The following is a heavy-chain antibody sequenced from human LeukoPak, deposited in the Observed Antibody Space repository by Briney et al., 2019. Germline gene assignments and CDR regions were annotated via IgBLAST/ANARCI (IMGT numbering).Heavy chain of an antibody. CDR1: GFTFSSYW. Sequence: GGSLRLSCAASGFTFSSYWMHWVRQAPGKGLVWVSSISSSSSYIYYAESVKGRFTMSRDNAKNSLYLQMNSLRAEDTAVYYCARATTYDILTGYFDYWGQGTLVTVSS. D-gene: IGHD3-9*01. V-gene: IGHV3-21*01. J-gene: IGHJ4*02. CDR2: ISSSSSYI. CDR3: ARATTYDILTGYFDY.